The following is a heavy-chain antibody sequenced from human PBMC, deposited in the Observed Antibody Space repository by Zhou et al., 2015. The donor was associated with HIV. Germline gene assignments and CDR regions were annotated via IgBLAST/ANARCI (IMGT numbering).Heavy chain of an antibody. J-gene: IGHJ5*02. V-gene: IGHV3-33*03. Sequence: QVHLVESGGGVVQPGRSLRLSCIASGFTFRTYGMHWVRQPPGKGLEWVAGIWYHGRDTMYVDSVKGRFTISRDNSQRTVYLQMNSLRAEETAVYFCAKGLFWSTYYIAWGQGTLVTVSS. CDR2: IWYHGRDT. D-gene: IGHD3-3*01. CDR1: GFTFRTYG. CDR3: AKGLFWSTYYIA.